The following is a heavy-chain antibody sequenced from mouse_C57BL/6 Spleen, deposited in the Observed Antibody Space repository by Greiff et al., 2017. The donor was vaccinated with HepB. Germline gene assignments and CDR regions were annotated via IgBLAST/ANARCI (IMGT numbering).Heavy chain of an antibody. Sequence: VKLQQPGAELVRPGSSVKLSCKASGYTFTSYWMHWVKQRPIQGLEWIGNIDPSDSETHYNQKFKDKATLTVDKSSSTAYMQLSSLTSEDSAVYYCAREDYYGPAYWGQGTLVTVSA. J-gene: IGHJ3*01. CDR3: AREDYYGPAY. D-gene: IGHD1-2*01. CDR1: GYTFTSYW. V-gene: IGHV1-52*01. CDR2: IDPSDSET.